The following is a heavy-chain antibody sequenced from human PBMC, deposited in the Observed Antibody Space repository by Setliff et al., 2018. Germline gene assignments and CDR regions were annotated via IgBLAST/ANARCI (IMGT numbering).Heavy chain of an antibody. CDR2: IWDDGVKK. J-gene: IGHJ4*02. CDR1: GGSFSAYY. Sequence: LSLTCAVCGGSFSAYYWSWARQPPGKGLEWVAVIWDDGVKKYHADSVKGRFTISRDNSKNTLYLQMNSLRPEDTAVYYCARERTYYYGSASYSDLDHWGQGTLVTVSS. D-gene: IGHD3-10*01. CDR3: ARERTYYYGSASYSDLDH. V-gene: IGHV3-33*08.